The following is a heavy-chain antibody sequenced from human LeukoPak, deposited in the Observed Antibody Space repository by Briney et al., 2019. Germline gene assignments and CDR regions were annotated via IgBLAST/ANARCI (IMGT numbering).Heavy chain of an antibody. D-gene: IGHD3-16*01. CDR1: GFTFSTYH. V-gene: IGHV3-30*02. J-gene: IGHJ5*02. Sequence: GGSLRLSCSKSGFTFSTYHMHCVGQSPGRGLEWVAFIVRDGSDKIYGDTVKGRFTISRDNSKNTFYLEMNSLRPEDTAVYYCAISYLLHILGPWGPGTLVTVSS. CDR2: IVRDGSDK. CDR3: AISYLLHILGP.